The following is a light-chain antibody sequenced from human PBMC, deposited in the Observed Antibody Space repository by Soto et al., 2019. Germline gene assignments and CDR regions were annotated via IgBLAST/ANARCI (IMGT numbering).Light chain of an antibody. V-gene: IGLV1-40*01. CDR1: SSNIGAGYD. Sequence: QSVLTQPPSVSGAPGQRVTISCTGSSSNIGAGYDVHWYLQVPGTAPKLLVYTHNNRPSGVPDRFSGSTSGTSASLAITGLQSEDEADYYCHSYDNTLSAYVFGPGTKVTV. CDR3: HSYDNTLSAYV. J-gene: IGLJ1*01. CDR2: THN.